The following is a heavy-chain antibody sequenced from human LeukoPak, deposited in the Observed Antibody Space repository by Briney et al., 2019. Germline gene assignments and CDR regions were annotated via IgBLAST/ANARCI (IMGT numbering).Heavy chain of an antibody. CDR1: GGSISSSNW. V-gene: IGHV4-4*02. D-gene: IGHD3-22*01. CDR3: ARDYYDSSGYSNWFDP. CDR2: IYHSGST. Sequence: SGTLSLTCAVSGGSISSSNWWSWVRQPPGKGLEWIGEIYHSGSTNYNPSLKSRVTISVDKSKNQFSLKLSSVTAADTAVYYCARDYYDSSGYSNWFDPWGQGTLVTVSS. J-gene: IGHJ5*02.